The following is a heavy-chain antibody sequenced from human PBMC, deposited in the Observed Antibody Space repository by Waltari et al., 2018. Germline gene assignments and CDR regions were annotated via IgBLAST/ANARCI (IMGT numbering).Heavy chain of an antibody. Sequence: EVQLVESGGGLVQPGGSLRLSCAASGFTSSMYWMPWVRQAPGRGLVWVSRRNREGGSTVYAVSVKGRFTISKDNAKNTVYLQMNSLRAEDTAIYYCARGARRTTVTTGWWYFDLWGRGTLVTVSS. CDR2: RNREGGST. V-gene: IGHV3-74*01. CDR3: ARGARRTTVTTGWWYFDL. D-gene: IGHD4-17*01. CDR1: GFTSSMYW. J-gene: IGHJ2*01.